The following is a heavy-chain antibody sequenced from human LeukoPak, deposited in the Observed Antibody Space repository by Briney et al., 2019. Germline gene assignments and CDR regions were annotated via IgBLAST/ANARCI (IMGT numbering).Heavy chain of an antibody. J-gene: IGHJ4*02. D-gene: IGHD3-22*01. V-gene: IGHV4-34*01. Sequence: SETLSLTCAVYGGSFSGYYWSWIRQPPGKGLEWIGEINHSGSTNYNPSLKSRVTISVDTSKNQFSLKLSSVTAADTAVHYCASTNYYDSSGYPFDYWGQGTLATVPS. CDR2: INHSGST. CDR1: GGSFSGYY. CDR3: ASTNYYDSSGYPFDY.